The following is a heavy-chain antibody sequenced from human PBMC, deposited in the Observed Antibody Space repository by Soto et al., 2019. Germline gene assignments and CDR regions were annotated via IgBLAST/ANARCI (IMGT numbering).Heavy chain of an antibody. CDR1: GYTFTGYY. CDR2: INPNSGGT. D-gene: IGHD2-21*02. CDR3: ARDHIVVVTATIRPFDY. J-gene: IGHJ4*02. Sequence: ASVKVSCKAPGYTFTGYYMHWVRQAPGQGLEWMGWINPNSGGTNYAQKFQGWVTMTRDTSISTAYMELSRLRSDDTAVYYCARDHIVVVTATIRPFDYWGQGTLVTVSS. V-gene: IGHV1-2*04.